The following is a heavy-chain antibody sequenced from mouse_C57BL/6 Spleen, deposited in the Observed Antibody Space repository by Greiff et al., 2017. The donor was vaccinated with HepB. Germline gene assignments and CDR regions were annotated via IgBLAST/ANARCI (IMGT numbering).Heavy chain of an antibody. V-gene: IGHV1-15*01. CDR1: GYTFTDYE. Sequence: VQLQQSGAELVRPGASVTLSCKASGYTFTDYEMHWVKQTPVHGLEWIGAIDPETGGTAYNQKFKGKAILTADKSSSTAYMELRSLTSEDSAVYYCTRGANWDGDWGQGTTLTVSS. CDR2: IDPETGGT. CDR3: TRGANWDGD. D-gene: IGHD4-1*01. J-gene: IGHJ2*01.